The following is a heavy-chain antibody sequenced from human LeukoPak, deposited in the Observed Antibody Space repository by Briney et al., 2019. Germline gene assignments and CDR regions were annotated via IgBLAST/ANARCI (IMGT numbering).Heavy chain of an antibody. CDR2: INHSGST. CDR1: GGSFSGYY. Sequence: SETLSLTCAVYGGSFSGYYWSWIRQPPGKGLEWIGEINHSGSTNYNPSLKSRVTISVDTSKNQFSLKLSSVTAADTAVYYCARLPDEYSSSSGVDYWGQGTLVTVSS. J-gene: IGHJ4*02. V-gene: IGHV4-34*01. D-gene: IGHD6-6*01. CDR3: ARLPDEYSSSSGVDY.